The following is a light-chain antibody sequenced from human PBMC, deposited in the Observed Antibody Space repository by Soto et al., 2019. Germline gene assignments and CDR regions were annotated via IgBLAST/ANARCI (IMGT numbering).Light chain of an antibody. J-gene: IGKJ1*01. CDR1: EALNNY. CDR2: GAS. CDR3: QKYTRAPRT. Sequence: GDTITMTCRASEALNNYLAWYQQRPGELPKLLIYGASTLQSGVPSRFSGFGSGTDFTLTISSLQPEDAATYYCQKYTRAPRTFGPGTKVEIK. V-gene: IGKV1-27*01.